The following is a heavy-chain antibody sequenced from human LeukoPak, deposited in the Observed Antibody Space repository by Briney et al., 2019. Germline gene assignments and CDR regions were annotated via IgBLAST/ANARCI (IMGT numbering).Heavy chain of an antibody. J-gene: IGHJ4*02. Sequence: PGGSLRLSCSASGFGFGDHGMSWVRQVPGKGLEWVSGINWSGGSTGYADPVRGRFTISRDNAKNSLYLQMDSLTAKDTALYYCARAPITSPFYFDHWGQGTLVTVSS. CDR3: ARAPITSPFYFDH. V-gene: IGHV3-20*04. D-gene: IGHD2-2*01. CDR1: GFGFGDHG. CDR2: INWSGGST.